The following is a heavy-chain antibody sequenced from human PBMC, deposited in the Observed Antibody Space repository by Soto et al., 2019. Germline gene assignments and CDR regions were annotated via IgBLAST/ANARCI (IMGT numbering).Heavy chain of an antibody. CDR3: ARDQCSSTSCYGGSGMDV. V-gene: IGHV1-69*08. D-gene: IGHD2-2*01. J-gene: IGHJ6*02. Sequence: QVQLVQSGAEVKKPGSSVKVSCKACGGTFSSYSISWVRQAPGQGLEWMGRIIPILGIANYAQKFQGRVTITADKSTSTAYMELSSLRSEDTAVYYCARDQCSSTSCYGGSGMDVWGQGTTVTVSS. CDR2: IIPILGIA. CDR1: GGTFSSYS.